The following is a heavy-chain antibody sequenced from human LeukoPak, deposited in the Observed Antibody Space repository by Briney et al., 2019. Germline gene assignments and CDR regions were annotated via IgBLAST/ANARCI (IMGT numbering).Heavy chain of an antibody. CDR2: ISINNDKT. Sequence: ASVKVSCKASGYSFISFGINWVRQAPGQGLEWMGWISINNDKTNYAQKFQGRVTMSTDTSTNTAYMELRSLRSDDTAVYYCARDWNTGLDYWGQGTLVTVSS. CDR3: ARDWNTGLDY. J-gene: IGHJ4*02. D-gene: IGHD5-18*01. CDR1: GYSFISFG. V-gene: IGHV1-18*01.